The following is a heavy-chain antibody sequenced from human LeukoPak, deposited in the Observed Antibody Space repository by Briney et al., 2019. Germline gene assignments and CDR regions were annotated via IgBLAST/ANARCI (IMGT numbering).Heavy chain of an antibody. CDR3: ARDPPRSASLNCSSSSCDNDY. CDR2: IYSGGST. V-gene: IGHV3-66*01. CDR1: GFTVSSNY. Sequence: PGRSLRLSCAASGFTVSSNYMSWVRQAPGKGLEWVSVIYSGGSTYYADSVKGRFTISRDNSKNTLYLQMNSLRAEDTAVYYCARDPPRSASLNCSSSSCDNDYWGQGTLVTVSS. J-gene: IGHJ4*02. D-gene: IGHD2-2*01.